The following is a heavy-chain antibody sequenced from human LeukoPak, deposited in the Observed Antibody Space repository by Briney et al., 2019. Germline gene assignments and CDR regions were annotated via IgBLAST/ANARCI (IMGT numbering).Heavy chain of an antibody. CDR2: IYYSGST. D-gene: IGHD1-1*01. CDR3: AREAELEFDY. CDR1: GGSISSHY. V-gene: IGHV4-59*11. J-gene: IGHJ4*02. Sequence: SETLSLTCTVSGGSISSHYWSWIRQPPGKELEWIGYIYYSGSTNYNPSLKSRVTISVDTSKNQFSLKLSSVTAADTAAYYCAREAELEFDYWGQGTLVTVSS.